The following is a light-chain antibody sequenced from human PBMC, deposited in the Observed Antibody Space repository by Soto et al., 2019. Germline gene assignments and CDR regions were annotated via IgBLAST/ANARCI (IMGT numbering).Light chain of an antibody. CDR1: QSVSSSY. CDR3: QQYGSSPFT. V-gene: IGKV3-20*01. Sequence: EIVLTQSPGTPSLSPGERATLSCRASQSVSSSYLAWYQQKPGQAPRLLIYGASSRATGIPDRFSGSGSGTDFPLTISRLEPEDFAVYYCQQYGSSPFTLHPGTKVDIK. J-gene: IGKJ3*01. CDR2: GAS.